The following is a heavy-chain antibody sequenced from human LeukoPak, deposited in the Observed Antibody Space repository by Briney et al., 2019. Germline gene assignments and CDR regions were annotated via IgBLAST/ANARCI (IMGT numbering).Heavy chain of an antibody. D-gene: IGHD5-18*01. CDR2: IYYSGST. Sequence: SETLSLTCTVSGGSISSYYWSWIRQPPGKVLGSSGYIYYSGSTNYNPSLKSRVTISVDTSKNQFSLKLSSVTAADTAVYYCARGYSYVSYYFDYWGQGTLVTVSS. J-gene: IGHJ4*02. V-gene: IGHV4-59*01. CDR1: GGSISSYY. CDR3: ARGYSYVSYYFDY.